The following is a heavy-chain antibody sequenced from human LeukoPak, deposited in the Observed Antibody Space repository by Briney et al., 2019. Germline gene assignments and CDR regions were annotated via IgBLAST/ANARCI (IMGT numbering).Heavy chain of an antibody. CDR1: GFTFSSYW. Sequence: AGGPLRLSCAASGFTFSSYWMSWVRQAPGKGLEWVANIKQDGSEKYFVDSVKGRFTISRDNAKNSLYLQMNSLRVEDTAVYYCATHGWVEYYFDYWGQGTLVTVSS. J-gene: IGHJ4*02. CDR3: ATHGWVEYYFDY. V-gene: IGHV3-7*01. D-gene: IGHD5-24*01. CDR2: IKQDGSEK.